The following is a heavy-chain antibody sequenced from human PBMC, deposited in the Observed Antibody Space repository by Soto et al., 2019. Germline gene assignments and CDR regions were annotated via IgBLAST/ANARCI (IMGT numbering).Heavy chain of an antibody. CDR3: ASSLTFGGVMDY. V-gene: IGHV3-72*01. J-gene: IGHJ4*02. D-gene: IGHD3-16*01. CDR2: SKNKVSGYAT. CDR1: GFTFSEYY. Sequence: EVQLVESGGGLVQPGGSLRLSCAASGFTFSEYYMDWVRQAPGKGLEWVGRSKNKVSGYATEYAASVKGRFTISRDDSKNSLYLQMNSMKSEDTAVYYCASSLTFGGVMDYWGQGTLVTVSS.